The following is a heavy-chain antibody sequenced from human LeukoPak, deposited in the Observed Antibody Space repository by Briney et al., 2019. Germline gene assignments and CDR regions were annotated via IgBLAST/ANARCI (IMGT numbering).Heavy chain of an antibody. D-gene: IGHD5-18*01. Sequence: GGSLRLSCAASEFTFSSYAMGWVRQAPGKGLEWVSGLSGSGGSTYYADSVKGRFTISRDNSKNTLYLQMNSLRAEDTAVYYCARTRGYSYGTYYFDYWGQGTPVTVSS. CDR2: LSGSGGST. CDR3: ARTRGYSYGTYYFDY. J-gene: IGHJ4*02. CDR1: EFTFSSYA. V-gene: IGHV3-23*01.